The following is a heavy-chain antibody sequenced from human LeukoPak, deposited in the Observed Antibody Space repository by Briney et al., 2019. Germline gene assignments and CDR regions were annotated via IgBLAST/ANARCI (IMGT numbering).Heavy chain of an antibody. V-gene: IGHV3-21*01. CDR2: ISSSGSYI. D-gene: IGHD5-12*01. CDR3: AREAGYSGYTVPDYYYYGMDV. CDR1: GFTFSNYN. Sequence: GGSLRLSCAASGFTFSNYNMNWVRQAPGKGLEWVSSISSSGSYIYYSDSVKGRFTISRDNAKNSLYLQMNSLRAEDTAVFYCAREAGYSGYTVPDYYYYGMDVWGQGTPVTVSS. J-gene: IGHJ6*02.